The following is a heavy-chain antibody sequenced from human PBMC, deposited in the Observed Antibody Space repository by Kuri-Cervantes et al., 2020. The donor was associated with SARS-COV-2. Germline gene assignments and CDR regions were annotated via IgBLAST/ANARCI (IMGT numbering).Heavy chain of an antibody. V-gene: IGHV1-46*01. CDR2: INPSGGST. CDR3: ATPGGYSYGFSYAFDI. Sequence: ASVKVSCKASGYTFTSYAMHWVRQAPGQGLEWMGIINPSGGSTSYAQKFQGRATMTRDTSTSTVYMELSSLRSEDTAVYYCATPGGYSYGFSYAFDIWGQGTMVTVSS. J-gene: IGHJ3*02. CDR1: GYTFTSYA. D-gene: IGHD5-18*01.